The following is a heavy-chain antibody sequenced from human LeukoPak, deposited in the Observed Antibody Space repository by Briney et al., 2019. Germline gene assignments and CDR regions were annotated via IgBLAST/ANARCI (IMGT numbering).Heavy chain of an antibody. CDR3: ARDLVITFGVVFVTAGFNY. V-gene: IGHV1-69*05. CDR2: IIPIFGTA. Sequence: ASVEVSCKASGGTFSSYAISWVRQAPGQGLEWMGGIIPIFGTANYAQKFQGRVTITTDESTSTAYMELSSLRSEDSAVYYCARDLVITFGVVFVTAGFNYWGQGTLVTVSS. J-gene: IGHJ4*02. D-gene: IGHD3-16*02. CDR1: GGTFSSYA.